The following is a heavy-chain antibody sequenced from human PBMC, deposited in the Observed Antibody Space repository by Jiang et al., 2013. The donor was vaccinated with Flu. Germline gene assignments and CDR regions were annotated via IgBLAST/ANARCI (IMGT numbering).Heavy chain of an antibody. CDR2: FMIVGAP. CDR1: GGSISRLVTT. J-gene: IGHJ4*02. D-gene: IGHD3-22*01. CDR3: ARQMQNIVVAPFDY. Sequence: CTVSGGSISRLVTTGAGSASPQGRDWSGLGVFMIVGAPTTTVPPTSRLTISVDTSKNQFSLKLKSLTAADTAIYYCARQMQNIVVAPFDYWGQGTLVTVSS. V-gene: IGHV4-39*01.